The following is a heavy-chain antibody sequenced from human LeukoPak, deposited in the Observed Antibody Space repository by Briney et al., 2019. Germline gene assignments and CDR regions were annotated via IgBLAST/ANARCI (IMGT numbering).Heavy chain of an antibody. V-gene: IGHV3-7*01. CDR2: IKQDGSEK. D-gene: IGHD3-10*01. CDR3: ERGVNGFGEFEDTLYYYYMDV. CDR1: GFTFSSYW. J-gene: IGHJ6*03. Sequence: QPGGSLRLSCAACGFTFSSYWMSWVRQAPGKGLEWVANIKQDGSEKYYVDSVKGRFTISRDNAKNSLYLQMNSLRAEHTAVYYCERGVNGFGEFEDTLYYYYMDVWGKGTTVTVSS.